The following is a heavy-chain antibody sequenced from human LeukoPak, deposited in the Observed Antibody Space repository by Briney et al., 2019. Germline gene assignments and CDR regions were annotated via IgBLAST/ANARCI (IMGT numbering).Heavy chain of an antibody. CDR2: IYTSGST. CDR1: GGSISSGSYY. Sequence: TSETLSLTCTVAGGSISSGSYYWGWIRQPGGRGLEWIERIYTSGSTNYNPSLKSRVTISVATSKNQFSLKLSSVTAADTAVYYCARESITMIVGYYFDYWGQGTLVTVSS. J-gene: IGHJ4*02. V-gene: IGHV4-61*02. D-gene: IGHD3-22*01. CDR3: ARESITMIVGYYFDY.